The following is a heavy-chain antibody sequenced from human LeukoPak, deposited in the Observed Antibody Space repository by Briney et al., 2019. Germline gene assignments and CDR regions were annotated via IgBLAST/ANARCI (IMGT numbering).Heavy chain of an antibody. V-gene: IGHV3-64*01. CDR2: ISSNGGST. J-gene: IGHJ4*02. CDR1: GFTFSSYA. CDR3: ARVSKTGTFDY. Sequence: GGSLRLSCAASGFTFSSYATHWVRQAPGKGLEYVSAISSNGGSTYYANSVKGRFTISRDNSKNTLHLQMGSLRAEDMAVYYCARVSKTGTFDYWGQGTLVTVSS. D-gene: IGHD1-1*01.